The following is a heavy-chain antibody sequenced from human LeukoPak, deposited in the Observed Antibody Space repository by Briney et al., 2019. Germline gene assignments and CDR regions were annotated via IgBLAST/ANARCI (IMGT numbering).Heavy chain of an antibody. V-gene: IGHV1-69*04. CDR2: IIPILGIA. D-gene: IGHD3-10*01. J-gene: IGHJ4*02. Sequence: SVKVSCKASGGTFSSYAISWVRQAPGQGLEWMGRIIPILGIANYAQKFQGRVTITADKSTSTAYMELSSLRSEDTAVYYCACAGHRHYGSGSYYLVYWGQGTLVTVSS. CDR1: GGTFSSYA. CDR3: ACAGHRHYGSGSYYLVY.